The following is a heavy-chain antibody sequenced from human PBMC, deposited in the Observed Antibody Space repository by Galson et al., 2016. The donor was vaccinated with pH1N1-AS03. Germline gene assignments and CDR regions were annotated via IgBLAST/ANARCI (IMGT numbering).Heavy chain of an antibody. J-gene: IGHJ6*02. CDR1: GYTFTDFS. Sequence: SVKVSCKASGYTFTDFSINWVRQAPGQGLEWMGWIHPNDGVTNYAQKFQAWVTMTGDTSISTAYMELYGLKSDGTAVYYCARDPRGPCSSASCPTTYYFGMDVWGQGTTVIVSS. V-gene: IGHV1-2*04. D-gene: IGHD1-26*01. CDR2: IHPNDGVT. CDR3: ARDPRGPCSSASCPTTYYFGMDV.